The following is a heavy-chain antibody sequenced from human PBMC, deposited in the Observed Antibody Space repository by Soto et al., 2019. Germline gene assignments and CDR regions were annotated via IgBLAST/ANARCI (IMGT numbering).Heavy chain of an antibody. V-gene: IGHV3-23*01. J-gene: IGHJ4*02. CDR2: ISGSGGST. CDR3: AKEGYCSGGSCYYFDY. D-gene: IGHD2-15*01. CDR1: GFTFSSYA. Sequence: GGSLRLSCAASGFTFSSYAMSWVRQAPGKGLEWVSAISGSGGSTYYADSVKGRFTISRDNSKNTLYLQMNSLRAEDTAVYYCAKEGYCSGGSCYYFDYWGQGTLVTVSS.